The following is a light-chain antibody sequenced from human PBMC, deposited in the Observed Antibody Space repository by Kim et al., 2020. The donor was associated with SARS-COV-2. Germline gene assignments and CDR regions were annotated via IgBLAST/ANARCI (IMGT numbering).Light chain of an antibody. Sequence: EIVMTQSPATLSVSPGERATLSCRASQSVSSNLAWYQQKPGQAPRPLIYGASTRATGIPARFSGSGSGTEFTLTISSLQSEDFAVYYCHQNNNWPTSTTFGGGTKVDIK. CDR2: GAS. V-gene: IGKV3-15*01. CDR1: QSVSSN. CDR3: HQNNNWPTSTT. J-gene: IGKJ4*01.